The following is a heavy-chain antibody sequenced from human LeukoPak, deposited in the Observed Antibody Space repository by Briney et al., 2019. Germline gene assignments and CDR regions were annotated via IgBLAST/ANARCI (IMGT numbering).Heavy chain of an antibody. D-gene: IGHD6-6*01. Sequence: GGSLRLSCAASGFTFSSYAMSWVRQAPGKGLEWVSAISNGGATTYYADSVKGRCTISRDNSKNTLYLQMNSLRAEDTAVFYCAKDRNSVGSSYNYWGQGTLATVSS. CDR1: GFTFSSYA. V-gene: IGHV3-23*01. J-gene: IGHJ4*02. CDR2: ISNGGATT. CDR3: AKDRNSVGSSYNY.